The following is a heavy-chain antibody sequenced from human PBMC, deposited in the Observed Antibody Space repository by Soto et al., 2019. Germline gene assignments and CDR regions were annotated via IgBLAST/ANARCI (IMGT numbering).Heavy chain of an antibody. Sequence: EVQLLESGGGLVQPGGSLRLSCAVSGFTFPTYAMSWVRQAPGKGLEWVSTISGSSGSTDYADSVKGRFTISRDNSKNTLYLQMNSLRAEDTAVYYCATVLSEHFEYWGQGTLVTVSS. CDR1: GFTFPTYA. CDR3: ATVLSEHFEY. CDR2: ISGSSGST. D-gene: IGHD2-8*02. V-gene: IGHV3-23*01. J-gene: IGHJ4*02.